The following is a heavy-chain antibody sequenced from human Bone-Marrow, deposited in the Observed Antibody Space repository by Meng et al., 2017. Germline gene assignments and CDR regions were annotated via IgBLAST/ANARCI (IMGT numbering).Heavy chain of an antibody. CDR2: IGYSGTI. CDR1: GGSTTSTSYY. Sequence: QLQIQESGPGLVKPSETLSLTCTVSGGSTTSTSYYWDWIRQSPAKGLEWIGTIGYSGTIVYNPSLSSRVTMTLDTSKNQFYLSLFSVTAADTAVYYCGRDQGRELINRWGQGTLVTVSS. V-gene: IGHV4-39*07. CDR3: GRDQGRELINR. D-gene: IGHD1-7*01. J-gene: IGHJ4*02.